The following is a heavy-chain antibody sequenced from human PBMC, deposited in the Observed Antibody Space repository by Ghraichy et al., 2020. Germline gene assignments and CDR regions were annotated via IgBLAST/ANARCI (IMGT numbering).Heavy chain of an antibody. D-gene: IGHD4-17*01. J-gene: IGHJ5*02. CDR1: GLAFSDYG. V-gene: IGHV3-30*02. CDR3: TADEGTTYNWFDP. Sequence: GGSLRLSCATSGLAFSDYGMHWVRQAPGKGLEWVSYIRYDGSKKDYADSLKGRFTISRDNTKNTLHLQMNSLRPEDTAVYYCTADEGTTYNWFDPWGQGTLVIVSS. CDR2: IRYDGSKK.